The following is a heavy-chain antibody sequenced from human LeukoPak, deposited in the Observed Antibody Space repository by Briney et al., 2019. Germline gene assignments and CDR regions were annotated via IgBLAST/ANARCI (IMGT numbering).Heavy chain of an antibody. CDR3: VRDRAGTQSWVEFDL. J-gene: IGHJ5*02. CDR1: GFSVTNTL. D-gene: IGHD3-10*01. Sequence: GGSLTLTCTLSGFSVTNTLIDWVRQAPGKGPEWVALIYIDARTVYADSVKGRFTISGDNSKNMVYLQMNSLRSEDSALYYCVRDRAGTQSWVEFDLWGQGTLVTVSS. CDR2: IYIDART. V-gene: IGHV3-66*02.